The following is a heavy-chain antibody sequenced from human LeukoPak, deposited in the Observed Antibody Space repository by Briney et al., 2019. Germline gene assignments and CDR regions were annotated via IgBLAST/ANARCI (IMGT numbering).Heavy chain of an antibody. D-gene: IGHD2-21*01. J-gene: IGHJ4*02. CDR3: ARAMLIRRSVFDY. V-gene: IGHV1-69*05. Sequence: SVKVSCKASAGTFSSYAISWVRQAPGQGLEWMGRIIPIFGTANYAQKFQGRVTITTDESTSTAYMELSSLRSEDTAVYYCARAMLIRRSVFDYWGQGTLVTVSS. CDR1: AGTFSSYA. CDR2: IIPIFGTA.